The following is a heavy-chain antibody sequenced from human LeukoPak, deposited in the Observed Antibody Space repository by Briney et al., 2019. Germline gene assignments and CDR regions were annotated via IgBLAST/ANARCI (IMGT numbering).Heavy chain of an antibody. D-gene: IGHD2-2*01. CDR2: IYYSGST. J-gene: IGHJ5*02. CDR3: AREPGYCSSTSCYKPNNWFDP. V-gene: IGHV4-39*07. Sequence: PSETLSLTCTVSGGSISSSSYYWGWIRQPPGKGLEWIGSIYYSGSTYYNPSLKSRVTISVDTSKNQFSLKLSSVTAADTAVYYCAREPGYCSSTSCYKPNNWFDPWGQGTLVTVSS. CDR1: GGSISSSSYY.